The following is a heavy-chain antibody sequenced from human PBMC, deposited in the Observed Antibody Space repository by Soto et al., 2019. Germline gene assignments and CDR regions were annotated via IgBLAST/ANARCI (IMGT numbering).Heavy chain of an antibody. D-gene: IGHD2-15*01. CDR2: IRSKGYNYAT. CDR3: SRLVV. J-gene: IGHJ4*02. V-gene: IGHV3-73*01. CDR1: GFNFSGSV. Sequence: LRLSCAASGFNFSGSVIHWVRQASGKGLEWVGRIRSKGYNYATAYAASVEGRFTVSRDDSKNTAYLQMNSLKSEDTAVYYCSRLVVWGQGSLVTVSS.